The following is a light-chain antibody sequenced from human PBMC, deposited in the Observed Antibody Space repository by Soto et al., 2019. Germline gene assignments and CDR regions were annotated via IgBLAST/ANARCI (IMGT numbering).Light chain of an antibody. CDR3: HQYNNLWT. Sequence: EIVLTQSPATLSLSPGERATLSCRASQNVANYLDWYQQKPGQAPRLLIYGASTRATGIPARFSGSGSGTEFTLTISSLQSEDFGVYYCHQYNNLWTFGQGTKV. CDR2: GAS. CDR1: QNVANY. V-gene: IGKV3-15*01. J-gene: IGKJ1*01.